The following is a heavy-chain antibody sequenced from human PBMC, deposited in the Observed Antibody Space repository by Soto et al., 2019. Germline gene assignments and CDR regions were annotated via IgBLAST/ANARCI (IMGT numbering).Heavy chain of an antibody. Sequence: EVQLLESGGGLVHPGESLTLFCAASGFTFNNYAMTWVRQAPGKGLEWGSTLTSGGTTYYGDTVKGRFTISRDNSKSTVYLQMNSLRAEDTAVYYCARTDKFNSQSSGWANRFDYWGQGTLVSVSS. CDR1: GFTFNNYA. J-gene: IGHJ4*02. V-gene: IGHV3-23*01. D-gene: IGHD6-19*01. CDR3: ARTDKFNSQSSGWANRFDY. CDR2: LTSGGTT.